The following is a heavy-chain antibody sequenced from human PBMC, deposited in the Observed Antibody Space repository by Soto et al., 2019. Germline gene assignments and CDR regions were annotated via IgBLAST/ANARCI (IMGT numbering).Heavy chain of an antibody. CDR2: NYYSGIT. V-gene: IGHV4-31*03. CDR1: GGSISSGGYY. D-gene: IGHD3-16*02. CDR3: ARDTLITFGGVIPNYYYSGMDV. Sequence: TLSLTCTVSGGSISSGGYYWTWIRQHPGKGLEWIGYNYYSGITYYNPSLKSRVTISLDTSKNQFSLKLSSVTAADTAVYYCARDTLITFGGVIPNYYYSGMDVWGQGTTVTVPS. J-gene: IGHJ6*02.